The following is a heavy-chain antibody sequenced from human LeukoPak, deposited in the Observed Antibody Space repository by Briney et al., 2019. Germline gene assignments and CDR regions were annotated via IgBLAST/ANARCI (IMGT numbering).Heavy chain of an antibody. J-gene: IGHJ4*02. CDR1: GFTFSSFA. CDR2: IGGSGGST. V-gene: IGHV3-23*01. D-gene: IGHD1-26*01. Sequence: GGSLRLSCAASGFTFSSFAMSWVRQAPGEGLEWVSAIGGSGGSTYYADSVKGRFTISRDNSKNTLYLQMNSLRAEDTAVYYCANGIVAFSFDYWGQGTLVTVSS. CDR3: ANGIVAFSFDY.